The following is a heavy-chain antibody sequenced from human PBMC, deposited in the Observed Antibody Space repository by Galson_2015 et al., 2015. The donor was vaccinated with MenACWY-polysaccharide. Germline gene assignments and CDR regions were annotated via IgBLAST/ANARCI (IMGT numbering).Heavy chain of an antibody. Sequence: SLRLSCAASGFSLGGWYMSWTRQAPGKGLEWLSYISKSGDSIYYADSVKGRFTISRDNAKNSLYLQVNSLEAEDTAIYYCARGHYGLDVWGQGTTVTVSS. V-gene: IGHV3-11*01. CDR2: ISKSGDSI. J-gene: IGHJ6*02. CDR3: ARGHYGLDV. CDR1: GFSLGGWY.